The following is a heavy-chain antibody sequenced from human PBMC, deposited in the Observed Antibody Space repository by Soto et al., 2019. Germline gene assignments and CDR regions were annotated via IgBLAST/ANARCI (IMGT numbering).Heavy chain of an antibody. CDR2: ISDDGSNK. V-gene: IGHV3-30-3*01. CDR3: ARDFHYGNNWNYFDY. J-gene: IGHJ4*02. CDR1: GFTFSSYA. D-gene: IGHD1-20*01. Sequence: QVQLVESGGGVVQPGRSLRLSCAASGFTFSSYAMHWVRQTPGKGLEWVAVISDDGSNKYYADSVKGRFTISRDNSKNTLYLQMNSLRAQDTAVYYCARDFHYGNNWNYFDYWGQGTLVTVSS.